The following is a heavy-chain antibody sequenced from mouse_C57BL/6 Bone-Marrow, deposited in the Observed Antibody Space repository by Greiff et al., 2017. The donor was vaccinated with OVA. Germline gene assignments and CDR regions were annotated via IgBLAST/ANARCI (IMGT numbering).Heavy chain of an antibody. Sequence: EVLLVESGGDLVKPGGSLKLSCAASGFTFSSYGMSWVRQTPDQRLEWVATISSGGSYTYYPDSVKGRFTISRDNAKNTLYLQMSSLKSEDTAMYYCAREADGYYVAMDYWGQGTSVTVSS. CDR2: ISSGGSYT. D-gene: IGHD2-3*01. CDR1: GFTFSSYG. CDR3: AREADGYYVAMDY. V-gene: IGHV5-6*01. J-gene: IGHJ4*01.